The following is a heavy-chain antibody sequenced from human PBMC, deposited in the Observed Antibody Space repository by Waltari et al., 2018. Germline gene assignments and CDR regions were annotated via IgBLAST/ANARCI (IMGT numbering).Heavy chain of an antibody. J-gene: IGHJ5*02. V-gene: IGHV4-39*02. CDR2: IHHTGSI. Sequence: QLQLQESGPGLLRPSETLSLTCTAAAGYISSTTDSWGWIRQPPGKGLEWIGSIHHTGSIYYNPSLKTRVTISADTSRQHLSLKLRSVTAADTALYYCARSVAARRINWFDPWGQGTLVTVSS. D-gene: IGHD6-6*01. CDR1: AGYISSTTDS. CDR3: ARSVAARRINWFDP.